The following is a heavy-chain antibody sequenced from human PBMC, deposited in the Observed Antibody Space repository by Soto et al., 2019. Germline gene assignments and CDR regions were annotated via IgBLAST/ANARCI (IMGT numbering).Heavy chain of an antibody. D-gene: IGHD6-13*01. V-gene: IGHV3-21*01. CDR2: ISSSSSYI. Sequence: GGSLRLSCAASGFTFSMYTMSWVRQAPGKGLEWVSSISSSSSYIYYGDSVKGRFTISRENAENSLYLQMNSLRAEDTAVYYCERRAEAGRSFDYWGLGTLVTVSS. CDR1: GFTFSMYT. CDR3: ERRAEAGRSFDY. J-gene: IGHJ4*02.